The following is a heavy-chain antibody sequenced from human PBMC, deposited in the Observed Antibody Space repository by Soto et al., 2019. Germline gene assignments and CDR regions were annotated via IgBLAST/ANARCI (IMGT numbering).Heavy chain of an antibody. Sequence: VQLEQAGAEVKKPWSSVKVSWKTSRDIINKYAFNWVRQAPGQGLGWMGWIIPIFSSRNYAEKFQGRVTITADDSTSTAYMELRSLRFEDTAVYYCARGETYLGVWGQGTTVTVSS. CDR1: RDIINKYA. CDR2: IIPIFSSR. V-gene: IGHV1-69*01. J-gene: IGHJ6*02. D-gene: IGHD3-16*01. CDR3: ARGETYLGV.